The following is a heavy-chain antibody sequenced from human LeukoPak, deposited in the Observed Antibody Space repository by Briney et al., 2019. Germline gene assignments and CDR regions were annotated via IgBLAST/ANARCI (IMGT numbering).Heavy chain of an antibody. CDR2: ISAYNGNT. CDR1: GYTFTSYG. CDR3: AREGVPSIAAIGYFDY. J-gene: IGHJ4*02. V-gene: IGHV1-18*01. D-gene: IGHD6-6*01. Sequence: GASVKVSCKASGYTFTSYGISWVRQAPGQGLEWMGWISAYNGNTNYAQKLQGRVTMTTDTSTSTAYMELRSLGSDDTAVYYCAREGVPSIAAIGYFDYWGQGTLVTVSS.